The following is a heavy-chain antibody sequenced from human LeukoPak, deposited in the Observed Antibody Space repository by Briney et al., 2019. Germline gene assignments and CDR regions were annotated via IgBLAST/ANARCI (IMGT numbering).Heavy chain of an antibody. J-gene: IGHJ4*02. D-gene: IGHD2-2*01. Sequence: PGGSLRLSCDASGFTSSTYAMSWVRQAPGGGLEWVSGLSGSGGSTWYADSVKGRFTISRDNSKNTVYLHMNSLRAEDTAVYYCAKFEGLCGSANTCYHFDCWGQGTLVTVSS. V-gene: IGHV3-23*01. CDR3: AKFEGLCGSANTCYHFDC. CDR2: LSGSGGST. CDR1: GFTSSTYA.